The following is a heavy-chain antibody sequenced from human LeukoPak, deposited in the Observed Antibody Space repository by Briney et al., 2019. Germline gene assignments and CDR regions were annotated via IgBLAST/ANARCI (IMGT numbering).Heavy chain of an antibody. J-gene: IGHJ1*01. CDR2: IIPIFGTA. Sequence: SVKVSCKASGGTFSSYAISWVRQAPGQGLEWMGGIIPIFGTANYAQKFQGRVTITADKSTSTAYMELSSLRPEDTAVYYCASQTLGYGWLASLQHWGQGTLVTVSS. CDR1: GGTFSSYA. D-gene: IGHD6-19*01. CDR3: ASQTLGYGWLASLQH. V-gene: IGHV1-69*06.